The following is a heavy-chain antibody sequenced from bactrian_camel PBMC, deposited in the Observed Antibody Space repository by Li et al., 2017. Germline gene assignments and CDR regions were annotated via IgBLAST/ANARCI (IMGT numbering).Heavy chain of an antibody. J-gene: IGHJ4*01. Sequence: VQLVESGGGSVQTGGSLRLSCAASGFVFTEYPFTWVRHRPGKDLAWVASVNSRSITDYPLYVKGRFTISRDNARNTVDLQMNSLSIEDTAMYYCLVGFDYWGQGTQVTVS. CDR3: LVGFDY. CDR1: GFVFTEYP. V-gene: IGHV3S40*01. CDR2: VNSRSIT. D-gene: IGHD2*01.